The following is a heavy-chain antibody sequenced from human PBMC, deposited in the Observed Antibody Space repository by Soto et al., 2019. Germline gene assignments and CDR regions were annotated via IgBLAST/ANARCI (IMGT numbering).Heavy chain of an antibody. D-gene: IGHD6-19*01. CDR2: ISYDGSNK. V-gene: IGHV3-30*03. CDR3: AAERGWLASSDAFDI. J-gene: IGHJ3*02. Sequence: QVQLVESGGGVVQPGRSLRLSCAASGFTFSSYGMHWVRQAPGKGLEWVAVISYDGSNKYYADSVKGRFTISRDNSKNTLYLQMNSLRAEDTAVYYCAAERGWLASSDAFDIWGQGTMVTVSS. CDR1: GFTFSSYG.